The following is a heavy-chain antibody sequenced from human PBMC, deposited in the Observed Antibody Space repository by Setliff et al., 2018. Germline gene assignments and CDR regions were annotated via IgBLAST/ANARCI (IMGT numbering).Heavy chain of an antibody. CDR1: GYSISSGYY. V-gene: IGHV4-38-2*01. CDR2: IYHSGST. Sequence: TLSLTCAVSGYSISSGYYWGWIRQPPGKGLEWIGSIYHSGSTYYNPSLKSRVTISVDTSKNQFSLKLSSVTAADTAVYYCARQPEGGYYDSSGYYGMAPYYFDYWGQGTLVTVSS. CDR3: ARQPEGGYYDSSGYYGMAPYYFDY. J-gene: IGHJ4*02. D-gene: IGHD3-22*01.